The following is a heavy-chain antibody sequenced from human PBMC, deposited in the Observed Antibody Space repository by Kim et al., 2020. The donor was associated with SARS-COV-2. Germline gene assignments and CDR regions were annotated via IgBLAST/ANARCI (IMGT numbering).Heavy chain of an antibody. CDR3: TKVPRRTISCGDVLD. CDR2: IKRNANSYSS. Sequence: GGSLRLSCAASGFTFSGSGMHWVRQASGKGLEWVASIKRNANSYSSADAASVKCTFTIYSDESTHTAHLQMNRAKTAAADYYACTKVPRRTISCGDVLD. V-gene: IGHV3-73*01. D-gene: IGHD3-9*01. J-gene: IGHJ3*02. CDR1: GFTFSGSG.